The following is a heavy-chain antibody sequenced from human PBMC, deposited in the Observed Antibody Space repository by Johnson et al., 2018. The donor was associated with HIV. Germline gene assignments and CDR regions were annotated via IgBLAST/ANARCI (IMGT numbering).Heavy chain of an antibody. V-gene: IGHV3-30-3*01. CDR3: ARPLQPYTSSSQGTFDI. CDR2: ISYDGSNK. J-gene: IGHJ3*02. CDR1: GFTFSSYA. Sequence: QVQLVESGGGVVQPGRSLRLSCAASGFTFSSYAMHWVRQAPGQGLEWVAVISYDGSNKYYADSVQGRFTISRDNSKNTLYLQMSSLRAEDTAVYYCARPLQPYTSSSQGTFDIWGQGTMVTVSS. D-gene: IGHD6-6*01.